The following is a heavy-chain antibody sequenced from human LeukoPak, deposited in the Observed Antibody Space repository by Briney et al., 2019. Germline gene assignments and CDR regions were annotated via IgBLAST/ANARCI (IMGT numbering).Heavy chain of an antibody. CDR1: GYSISSGYY. J-gene: IGHJ5*02. V-gene: IGHV4-38-2*02. CDR3: ARDFRTGYDVPRFDP. CDR2: IYHSGST. D-gene: IGHD3/OR15-3a*01. Sequence: SETLSLTCTVSGYSISSGYYWGWIRQPPGKGLEWIGSIYHSGSTYYNPSLKSRVTISVDTSKNQFSLKLSSVTAADTAVYYCARDFRTGYDVPRFDPWGQGTLVTVSS.